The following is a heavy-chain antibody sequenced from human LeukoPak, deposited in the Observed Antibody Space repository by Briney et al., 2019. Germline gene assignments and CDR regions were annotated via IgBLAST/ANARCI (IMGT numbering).Heavy chain of an antibody. CDR2: ISGGGGST. CDR1: GFTFSSYA. D-gene: IGHD2-2*02. CDR3: LCSSTSCYTKVVD. J-gene: IGHJ4*02. Sequence: GGSLRLSCAASGFTFSSYAMSWVRQAPGKGLEWVSAISGGGGSTYYADSVKGRFTISRDNSKNTLYLQMNSLRAEDTAVYYCLCSSTSCYTKVVDCGQGTLVTVSS. V-gene: IGHV3-23*01.